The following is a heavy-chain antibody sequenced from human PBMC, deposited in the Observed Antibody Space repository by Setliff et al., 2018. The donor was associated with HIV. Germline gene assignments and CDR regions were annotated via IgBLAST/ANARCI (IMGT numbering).Heavy chain of an antibody. CDR1: GFTFSSYA. V-gene: IGHV3-64*04. Sequence: PGGSLRLSCAASGFTFSSYAMSWVRQAPGKGLEYVSAVSGDGRRTYYADPVKGRFTISRDNSKNTLYLQMNSLRAEDTAVYYCAKVRGYSGYEGNYWGQGTLVTVSS. CDR3: AKVRGYSGYEGNY. D-gene: IGHD5-12*01. CDR2: VSGDGRRT. J-gene: IGHJ4*02.